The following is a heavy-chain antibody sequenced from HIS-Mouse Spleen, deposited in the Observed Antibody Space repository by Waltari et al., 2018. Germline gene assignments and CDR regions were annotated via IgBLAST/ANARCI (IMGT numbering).Heavy chain of an antibody. CDR3: ARDRSGSHFDY. V-gene: IGHV3-30-3*01. Sequence: QVQLVESGGGVVQPGRSLRLSCAASGFTFSSYAMHWVRQAPGKGLEWVAVISYDGSNKDYAAAVKGRFTSSRDNSKNTLYLQMNSLRAEDTAVYYCARDRSGSHFDYWGQGTLVTVSS. J-gene: IGHJ4*02. CDR2: ISYDGSNK. D-gene: IGHD6-25*01. CDR1: GFTFSSYA.